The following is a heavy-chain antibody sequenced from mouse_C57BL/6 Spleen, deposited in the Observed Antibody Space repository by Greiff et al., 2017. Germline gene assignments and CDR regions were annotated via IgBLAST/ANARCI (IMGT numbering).Heavy chain of an antibody. CDR2: IRNKANGYTT. J-gene: IGHJ4*01. CDR3: GRYSYEDYAMGY. V-gene: IGHV7-3*01. CDR1: GFTFTDYY. Sequence: EVKLVESGGGLVQPGGSLSLSCAASGFTFTDYYMSWVRQPPGKALEWLGFIRNKANGYTTEYSASVKGRFTITRDNTQSILYLQMEALGVEDSATYYCGRYSYEDYAMGYWGQGTSVTVSS. D-gene: IGHD2-12*01.